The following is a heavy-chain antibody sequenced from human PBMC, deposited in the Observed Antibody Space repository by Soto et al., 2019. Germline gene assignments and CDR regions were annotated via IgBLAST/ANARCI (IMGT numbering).Heavy chain of an antibody. CDR3: AHRQTYCGGNCYSGVDY. J-gene: IGHJ4*02. V-gene: IGHV2-5*02. Sequence: QITLKESGPTLVKPTQTLTLTCTFSGFSLSISGVGVGWIRQPPGKALEWLALIYWDDDKRYSPSLKSRLTITKDTSKNQVVLTMTNMDPVDTATYYCAHRQTYCGGNCYSGVDYWGQGTLVTVSS. CDR1: GFSLSISGVG. CDR2: IYWDDDK. D-gene: IGHD2-21*02.